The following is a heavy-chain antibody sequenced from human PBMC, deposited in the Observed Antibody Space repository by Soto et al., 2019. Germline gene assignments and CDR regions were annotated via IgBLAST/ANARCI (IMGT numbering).Heavy chain of an antibody. D-gene: IGHD3-16*01. CDR2: ISATRGGT. J-gene: IGHJ4*02. CDR3: AKNRRAGGTSAFYFDF. CDR1: GFKFSNYA. Sequence: RGALRLSCAASGFKFSNYAMSWVRQAPGKGLEPAPLISATRGGTYYADSVKGRFTISIDNSHNTLYLQVHSLTAEDTAVYYCAKNRRAGGTSAFYFDFWGQGAKVTVSS. V-gene: IGHV3-23*01.